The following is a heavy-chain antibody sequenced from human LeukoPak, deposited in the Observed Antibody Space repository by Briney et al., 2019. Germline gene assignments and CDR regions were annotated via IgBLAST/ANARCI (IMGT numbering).Heavy chain of an antibody. CDR3: ARGRKYQLLNNWFDP. CDR2: ISTSGSTK. J-gene: IGHJ5*02. CDR1: GFTFSSFE. V-gene: IGHV3-48*03. D-gene: IGHD2-2*01. Sequence: PGGSLRLSCAASGFTFSSFEMNWVRQAPGKGLEWLSHISTSGSTKYYANSVKGRFTISRDNAKNSLYLQMNSLRAEDTAVYYCARGRKYQLLNNWFDPWGQGTLVTVSS.